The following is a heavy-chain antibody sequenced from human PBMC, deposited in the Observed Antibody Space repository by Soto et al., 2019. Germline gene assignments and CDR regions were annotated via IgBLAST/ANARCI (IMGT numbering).Heavy chain of an antibody. J-gene: IGHJ4*02. Sequence: PGESLKISCKASGYSFTSYWIGWLRQMPGKGLEWMGIIYPGDSDTRYSPSFQGQVTISADKSISTASLQWSSLKASDTAMYYCARIPSTGPYYFDYWGQGTLVTVSS. CDR2: IYPGDSDT. CDR1: GYSFTSYW. V-gene: IGHV5-51*01. CDR3: ARIPSTGPYYFDY. D-gene: IGHD1-1*01.